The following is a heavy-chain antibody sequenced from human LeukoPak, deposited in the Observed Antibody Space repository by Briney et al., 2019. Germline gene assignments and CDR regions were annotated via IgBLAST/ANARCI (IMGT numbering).Heavy chain of an antibody. V-gene: IGHV3-23*01. CDR3: AKGQQSGSYSSSDY. J-gene: IGHJ4*02. CDR1: GFTFSTYT. Sequence: GGSLRLSCAASGFTFSTYTMNWVRQAPGKGLEWVSVISGSGGVTYYADSVKGRFTISRDNSKNTLYLQMNSLRAEDTAVYHCAKGQQSGSYSSSDYWGQGTLVTVSS. D-gene: IGHD1-26*01. CDR2: ISGSGGVT.